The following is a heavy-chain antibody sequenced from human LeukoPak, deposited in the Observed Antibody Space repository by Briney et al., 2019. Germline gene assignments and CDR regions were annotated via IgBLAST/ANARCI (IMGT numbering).Heavy chain of an antibody. V-gene: IGHV1-18*01. CDR1: GYIFTSYG. CDR3: ARDTARYSSDTSGYYGFDY. Sequence: ASVKVSCKASGYIFTSYGISWVRQAPGQGLEWMGWISAHSDNTNYAQKFQGRVTMTTDTFTSTAFLELRSLRSDDTAVYYCARDTARYSSDTSGYYGFDYWGQGTLVTVSS. D-gene: IGHD3-22*01. CDR2: ISAHSDNT. J-gene: IGHJ4*02.